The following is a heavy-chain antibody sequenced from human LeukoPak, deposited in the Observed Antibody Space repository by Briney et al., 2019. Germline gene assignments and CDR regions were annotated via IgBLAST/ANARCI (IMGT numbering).Heavy chain of an antibody. CDR2: IYSDNT. Sequence: GGSLRLSCTVSGFTVSSNSMSWVRQAPGKGLEWVSFIYSDNTHYSDSVKGRFTISRDNSKNTLYLQMNSLRAEDTAVYYCAKGGVLLWFGELSAWGQGTLVTVSS. V-gene: IGHV3-53*01. CDR3: AKGGVLLWFGELSA. J-gene: IGHJ5*02. D-gene: IGHD3-10*01. CDR1: GFTVSSNS.